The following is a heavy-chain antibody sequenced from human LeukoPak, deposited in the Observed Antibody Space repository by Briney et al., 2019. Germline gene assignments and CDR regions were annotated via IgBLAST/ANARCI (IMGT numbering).Heavy chain of an antibody. V-gene: IGHV1-69*04. Sequence: SVKVSCKAFGGTFSSYAISWVRQAPGQGLEWMGRIIPILGIANYAQKFQGRVTITADKFTSTAYMELSSLRSEDTAVYYCASERVDYYYYYYMDVWGKGTTVTVSS. CDR2: IIPILGIA. J-gene: IGHJ6*03. CDR1: GGTFSSYA. D-gene: IGHD2-15*01. CDR3: ASERVDYYYYYYMDV.